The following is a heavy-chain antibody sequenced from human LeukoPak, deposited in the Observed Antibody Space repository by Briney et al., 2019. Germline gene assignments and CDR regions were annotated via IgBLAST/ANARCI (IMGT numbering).Heavy chain of an antibody. CDR1: GFTFSNYG. CDR2: ISSSSTI. Sequence: PGGSLRLSCAASGFTFSNYGMHWVRQAPGKGLEWVSYISSSSTIYYADSVKGRFTISRDNAKNSLYLQMNSLRDEDTAVYYCARGGNYYDSSGYYYDHAFDIWGQGTMVTVSS. V-gene: IGHV3-48*02. CDR3: ARGGNYYDSSGYYYDHAFDI. J-gene: IGHJ3*02. D-gene: IGHD3-22*01.